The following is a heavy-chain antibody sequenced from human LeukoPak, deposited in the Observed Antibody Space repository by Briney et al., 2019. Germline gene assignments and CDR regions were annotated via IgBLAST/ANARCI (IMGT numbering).Heavy chain of an antibody. Sequence: GASVKVSCKASGYTFTSYAMNWVRQAPGQGLEWMGWINTNTGNPTYAQGFTGRFVFSLDTSVSTAYLQISSLKAEDTAVYYCARDLGYYDSSGSSFNWFDPWGQGTLVTVSS. CDR1: GYTFTSYA. J-gene: IGHJ5*02. CDR2: INTNTGNP. CDR3: ARDLGYYDSSGSSFNWFDP. D-gene: IGHD3-22*01. V-gene: IGHV7-4-1*02.